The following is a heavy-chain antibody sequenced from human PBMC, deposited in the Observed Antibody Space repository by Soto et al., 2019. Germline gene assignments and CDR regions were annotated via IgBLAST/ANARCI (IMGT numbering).Heavy chain of an antibody. J-gene: IGHJ4*02. CDR2: ISSSSSYM. V-gene: IGHV3-21*01. CDR1: GFTFSSYS. Sequence: GGSLRLSCAASGFTFSSYSMNWVRQAPGKGLEWVSSISSSSSYMYYADSLKARFTVSRDNSKNSLYLQFNSLRDEDTAVYYCARGSIVATSLTPFDYWGQGTLVTVSS. D-gene: IGHD5-12*01. CDR3: ARGSIVATSLTPFDY.